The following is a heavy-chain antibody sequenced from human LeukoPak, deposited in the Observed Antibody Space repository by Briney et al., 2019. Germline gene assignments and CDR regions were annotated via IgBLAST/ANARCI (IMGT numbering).Heavy chain of an antibody. CDR2: IYPADSDT. CDR1: GSPFKTYW. CDR3: ARLGAVARGIDY. V-gene: IGHV5-51*01. J-gene: IGHJ4*02. D-gene: IGHD6-19*01. Sequence: EGPLQISCQGSGSPFKTYWIAWVRQMPGKGVKWMGSIYPADSDTRYSPSFQGQVTISADKSINTAYLQWNTLKASDTAKYYCARLGAVARGIDYWGQGTLVTVSS.